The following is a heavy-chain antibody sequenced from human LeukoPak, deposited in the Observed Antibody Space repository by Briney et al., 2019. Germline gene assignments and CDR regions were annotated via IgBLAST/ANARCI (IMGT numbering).Heavy chain of an antibody. D-gene: IGHD3-22*01. J-gene: IGHJ4*02. Sequence: GGSLRLSCAASGFTFSNYGMHWVRQAPGKGLEWVAVLWYDGSNKYYADSVRGRFTISRDNSENTLNLQMNSLRAEDTAVYYCARARTYDNTGYLIYWGEGALVTVSS. CDR2: LWYDGSNK. CDR1: GFTFSNYG. V-gene: IGHV3-33*01. CDR3: ARARTYDNTGYLIY.